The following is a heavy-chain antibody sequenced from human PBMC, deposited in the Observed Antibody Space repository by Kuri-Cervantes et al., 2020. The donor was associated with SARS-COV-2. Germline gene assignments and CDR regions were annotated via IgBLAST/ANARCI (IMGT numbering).Heavy chain of an antibody. J-gene: IGHJ5*02. D-gene: IGHD1-26*01. Sequence: GEALKISCMASGYSVTSYWITWVRQMHGEGLEWMGRIDSTDSHTYYNPYFQGHVTFSTAKTIATAYRRWSSLTASYTAMYFCARHVGGLNMFDLWGQGTPVTVSS. CDR1: GYSVTSYW. CDR3: ARHVGGLNMFDL. CDR2: IDSTDSHT. V-gene: IGHV5-10-1*01.